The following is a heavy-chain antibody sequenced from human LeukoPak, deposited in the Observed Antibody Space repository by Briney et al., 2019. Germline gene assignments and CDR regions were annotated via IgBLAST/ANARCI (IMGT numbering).Heavy chain of an antibody. V-gene: IGHV3-11*01. Sequence: KPGGSPRLSCAASGFTFSDYYMSWLRQAPGKGLEWVSYISSSGSTIYYADSVKGRFTISRDNAKNSLYLQMNSLRAEDTAVYYCARVLGGVAGNYYYYYMDVWGKGTTVTVSS. J-gene: IGHJ6*03. D-gene: IGHD6-19*01. CDR2: ISSSGSTI. CDR1: GFTFSDYY. CDR3: ARVLGGVAGNYYYYYMDV.